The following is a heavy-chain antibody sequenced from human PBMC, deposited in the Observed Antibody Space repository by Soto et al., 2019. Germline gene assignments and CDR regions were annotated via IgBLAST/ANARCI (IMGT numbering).Heavy chain of an antibody. J-gene: IGHJ4*02. CDR2: ISAYNGNT. Sequence: QVQLVQSGAEVKKPGASVKVSCKASGYTFTSYGITWVRQAPGQGLEWMGWISAYNGNTNYAQKLQGRVTMTTDTSTSTAYMELRSLRSDDTAVYYCARVIASYSGYDSHPIDYWGQGTLVTVSS. D-gene: IGHD5-12*01. CDR1: GYTFTSYG. CDR3: ARVIASYSGYDSHPIDY. V-gene: IGHV1-18*01.